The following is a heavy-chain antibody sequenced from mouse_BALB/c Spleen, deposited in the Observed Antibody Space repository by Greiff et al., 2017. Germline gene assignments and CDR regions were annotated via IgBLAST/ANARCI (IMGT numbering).Heavy chain of an antibody. D-gene: IGHD1-1*01. Sequence: EVKLMESGGDLVKPGGSLKLSCAASGFTFSSYGMSWVRQTPDKRLEWVATISSGGSYTYYPDSVKGRFTISRDNAKNTLYLQMSSLKSEDTAMYYCARHVRNYYGSSYGGDYFDYWGQGTTLTVSS. CDR2: ISSGGSYT. V-gene: IGHV5-6*01. J-gene: IGHJ2*01. CDR1: GFTFSSYG. CDR3: ARHVRNYYGSSYGGDYFDY.